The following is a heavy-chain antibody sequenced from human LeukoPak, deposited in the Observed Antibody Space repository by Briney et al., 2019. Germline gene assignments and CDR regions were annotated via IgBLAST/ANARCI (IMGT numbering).Heavy chain of an antibody. Sequence: GGSLRLSCAASGFTVSSNYMTWVRQAPGKGLEWVSSISSSSSYIYYADSVKGRFTISRDNAKNSLYLQMNSLRAEDTAVYYCARAPLRLLYDYWGQGTLVTVSS. V-gene: IGHV3-21*01. CDR3: ARAPLRLLYDY. CDR1: GFTVSSNY. J-gene: IGHJ4*02. D-gene: IGHD2-2*02. CDR2: ISSSSSYI.